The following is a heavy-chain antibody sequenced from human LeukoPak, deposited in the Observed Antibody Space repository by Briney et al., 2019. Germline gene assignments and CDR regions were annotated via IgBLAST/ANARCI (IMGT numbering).Heavy chain of an antibody. CDR3: ARERASYDYYYYYGMDV. CDR1: GFTFSSYS. V-gene: IGHV3-21*01. J-gene: IGHJ6*02. D-gene: IGHD1-26*01. Sequence: GGSLRLSCAASGFTFSSYSMNWVRQAPGKGLEWVSSISRSSSYIYYADPVKGRFTISRDNAKNSLYPQMNSLRAEDTAVYYCARERASYDYYYYYGMDVWGQGTTVTVSS. CDR2: ISRSSSYI.